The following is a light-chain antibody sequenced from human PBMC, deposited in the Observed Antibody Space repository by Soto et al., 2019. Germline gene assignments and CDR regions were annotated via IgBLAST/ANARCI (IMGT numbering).Light chain of an antibody. J-gene: IGKJ1*01. V-gene: IGKV3-15*01. Sequence: EIVVTQSPSTLSVSPGERATLSCRASQSITRNLAWYQQSPGQAPRLLIYGASTRATGIPARFSGSGSGTEFTLTINSLQSEDFAVYYCQQYHNWPAFGQGTKVDIK. CDR3: QQYHNWPA. CDR2: GAS. CDR1: QSITRN.